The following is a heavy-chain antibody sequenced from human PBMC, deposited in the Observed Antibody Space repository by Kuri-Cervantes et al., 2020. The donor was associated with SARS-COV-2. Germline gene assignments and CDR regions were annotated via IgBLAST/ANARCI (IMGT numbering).Heavy chain of an antibody. CDR2: ISYDGSNK. V-gene: IGHV3-30-3*01. CDR1: GFTFSSYA. D-gene: IGHD3-16*01. CDR3: ERLDYLD. Sequence: GGSLRLSCAASGFTFSSYAMHWVRQAPGKGLEWVAVISYDGSNKYYADSVKGRFTISRDNSKNTLYLQMNSLRAEDTAVYYCERLDYLDWGQGTLVTVSS. J-gene: IGHJ4*02.